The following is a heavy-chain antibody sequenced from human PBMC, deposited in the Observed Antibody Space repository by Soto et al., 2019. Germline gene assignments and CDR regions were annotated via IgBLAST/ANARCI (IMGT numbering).Heavy chain of an antibody. V-gene: IGHV3-23*01. D-gene: IGHD2-2*01. CDR1: GFIFSSYA. Sequence: GGSLRLSCAASGFIFSSYAMSWVRQAPGKGLEWVSSISRGDGYTYYADSVKGRFTISRDNSKNTLYLQMNSLRAEDTAVYYCTKVSDIVVVPALSGKYFFAYWGQGTLVTVSS. J-gene: IGHJ4*02. CDR3: TKVSDIVVVPALSGKYFFAY. CDR2: ISRGDGYT.